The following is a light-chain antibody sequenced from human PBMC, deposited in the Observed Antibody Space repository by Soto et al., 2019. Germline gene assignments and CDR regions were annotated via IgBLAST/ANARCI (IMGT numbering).Light chain of an antibody. J-gene: IGKJ1*01. V-gene: IGKV3-20*01. Sequence: ETVLTQSPGTLSLSPGERATLSCRASQTLSSNYLAWYRQTPGQAPRLLIYGASNRATGIADRFSGSGSGTDFTLIISRLEPEDFALYYCQQSGSSPWTFGQGTKVEIK. CDR2: GAS. CDR1: QTLSSNY. CDR3: QQSGSSPWT.